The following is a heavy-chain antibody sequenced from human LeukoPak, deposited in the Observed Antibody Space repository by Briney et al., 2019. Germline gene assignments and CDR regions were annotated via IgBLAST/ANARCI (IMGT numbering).Heavy chain of an antibody. D-gene: IGHD2-2*02. V-gene: IGHV1-3*01. Sequence: ASVKVSCMASGYTFTSYAMHWVRQAPGQRLEWMGRINAGNGNTKYSQKFQGRVTITRDTSASTAYMELSSLRSEGTAVYYCARDRAYCSSTSCYKGWDYWGQGTLVTVSS. CDR2: INAGNGNT. CDR3: ARDRAYCSSTSCYKGWDY. J-gene: IGHJ4*02. CDR1: GYTFTSYA.